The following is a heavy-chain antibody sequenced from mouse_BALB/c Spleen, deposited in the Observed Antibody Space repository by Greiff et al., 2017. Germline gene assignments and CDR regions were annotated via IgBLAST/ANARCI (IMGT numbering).Heavy chain of an antibody. Sequence: VQLQQPGAELVRPGASVKLSCKASGYTFTSYWINWVKQRPGQGLEWIGNIYPSDSYTNYNQKFKDKATLTVDKSSSTAYMQLSSPTSEDSAVYYCTRGYGNCFDYWGQGTTLTVSS. CDR3: TRGYGNCFDY. V-gene: IGHV1-69*02. D-gene: IGHD2-1*01. CDR1: GYTFTSYW. CDR2: IYPSDSYT. J-gene: IGHJ2*01.